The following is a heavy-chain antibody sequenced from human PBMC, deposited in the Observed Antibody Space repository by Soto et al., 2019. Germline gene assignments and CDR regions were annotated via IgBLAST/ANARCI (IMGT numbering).Heavy chain of an antibody. V-gene: IGHV1-46*01. Sequence: ASVKVSCKASGYTFTSYYMHWVRQAPGQGLEWMGMINASSGSTSYAQKYQGRVTMTTDTSTSTAYMELRSLRSDDTAVYYCAKTSEGDYGDYEGPWYFDLWGRGTLVNVSS. CDR1: GYTFTSYY. J-gene: IGHJ2*01. CDR2: INASSGST. D-gene: IGHD4-17*01. CDR3: AKTSEGDYGDYEGPWYFDL.